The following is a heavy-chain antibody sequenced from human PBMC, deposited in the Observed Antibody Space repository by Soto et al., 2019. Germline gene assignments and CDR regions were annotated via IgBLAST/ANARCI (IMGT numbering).Heavy chain of an antibody. D-gene: IGHD6-19*01. CDR3: ARRGVAVAGRRNGGYWYFDL. Sequence: QLQLQESGPGLVKPSETLSLTCTVSGGSISSSSYYWGWIRQPPGKGLEWIGSIYYSGSTYYNPSLKRRVTISVDTSKNQFSLKLSSVTAADTAVYYCARRGVAVAGRRNGGYWYFDLWGRGTLVTVSS. J-gene: IGHJ2*01. V-gene: IGHV4-39*01. CDR2: IYYSGST. CDR1: GGSISSSSYY.